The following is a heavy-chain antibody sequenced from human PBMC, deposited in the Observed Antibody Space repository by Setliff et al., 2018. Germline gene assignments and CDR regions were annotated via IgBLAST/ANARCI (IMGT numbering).Heavy chain of an antibody. CDR2: ISAYNGNT. CDR1: GYTFSNFG. CDR3: VRDRHSFVVPPEEAWFDP. Sequence: ASVKVSCKASGYTFSNFGFSWVRQAPGQGLEWMGWISAYNGNTNYAQRLRGRVTMTTDTSTNTAYMELRSLTSDDTAIYYCVRDRHSFVVPPEEAWFDPWGQGALVTVSS. J-gene: IGHJ5*02. V-gene: IGHV1-18*01. D-gene: IGHD2-2*01.